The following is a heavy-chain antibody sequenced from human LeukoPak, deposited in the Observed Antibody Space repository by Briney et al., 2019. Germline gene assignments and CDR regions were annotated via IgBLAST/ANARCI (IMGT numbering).Heavy chain of an antibody. D-gene: IGHD3-22*01. CDR2: IYADGNT. CDR1: GFIVNTNY. Sequence: GGSLRLSCAASGFIVNTNYMTWVRQAPGRGLEWVSFIYADGNTYYADSVKGRFTISRDNSKNTLYLQMNSLRAEDTAVYYCARFSYYDSSGYYYGYYFDYWGQGTLVTVSS. J-gene: IGHJ4*02. CDR3: ARFSYYDSSGYYYGYYFDY. V-gene: IGHV3-53*01.